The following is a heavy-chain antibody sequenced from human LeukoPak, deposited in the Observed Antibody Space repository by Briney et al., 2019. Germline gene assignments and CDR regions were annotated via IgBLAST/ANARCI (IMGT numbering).Heavy chain of an antibody. CDR3: ARDQYYYDSSGHFDY. CDR1: GFTFSSYW. Sequence: GGSLRLSCAASGFTFSSYWMSWVRQAPGKGLEWVANIKQDGSEKYYVDSVKGRFTISRDNAKNSPYLQMNSLRAEDTAVYYCARDQYYYDSSGHFDYWGQGTLVTVSS. CDR2: IKQDGSEK. J-gene: IGHJ4*02. V-gene: IGHV3-7*01. D-gene: IGHD3-22*01.